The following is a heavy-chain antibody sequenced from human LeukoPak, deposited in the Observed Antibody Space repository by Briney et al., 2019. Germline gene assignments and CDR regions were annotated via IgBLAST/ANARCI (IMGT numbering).Heavy chain of an antibody. V-gene: IGHV4-59*01. Sequence: SETLSLTCTVSGGSISTYYWSWIRQPPGKGLEWIGYIYYSGSANYNPSLKSRVTISVDTSKNQFSLKLSSVTAADTAVYYCARHMSGVIVPAGGMDVWGQGTTVTVSS. CDR1: GGSISTYY. CDR3: ARHMSGVIVPAGGMDV. J-gene: IGHJ6*02. D-gene: IGHD2-2*01. CDR2: IYYSGSA.